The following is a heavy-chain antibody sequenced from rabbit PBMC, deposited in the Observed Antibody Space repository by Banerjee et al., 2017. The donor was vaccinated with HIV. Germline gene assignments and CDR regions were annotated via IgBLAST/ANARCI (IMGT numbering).Heavy chain of an antibody. V-gene: IGHV1S40*01. J-gene: IGHJ3*01. CDR1: GFSFSSTYW. CDR2: IYAGSGGST. Sequence: QSLEESGGDLVKPGASLTLTCTASGFSFSSTYWICWVRQAPGKGLEWIACIYAGSGGSTYYASWAKGRFTISKTSSTTVTLQMTSLTAADTATYFCARSTYTYYVELDIWGQGTLVTVS. D-gene: IGHD6-1*01. CDR3: ARSTYTYYVELDI.